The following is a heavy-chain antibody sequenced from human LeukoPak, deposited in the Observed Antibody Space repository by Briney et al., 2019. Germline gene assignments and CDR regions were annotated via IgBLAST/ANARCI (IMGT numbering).Heavy chain of an antibody. CDR1: GGSISSYY. CDR2: IYYSGST. V-gene: IGHV4-59*01. Sequence: SETLSLTCTVSGGSISSYYWSWIRHPPGTGLEWIGYIYYSGSTNYNPSLKSRVTISVDTSKNQFSLKLSSVTAADTAGYYCARMVLSLHFWSGQYYMDVWGKGTTVTVPS. CDR3: ARMVLSLHFWSGQYYMDV. D-gene: IGHD3-3*02. J-gene: IGHJ6*03.